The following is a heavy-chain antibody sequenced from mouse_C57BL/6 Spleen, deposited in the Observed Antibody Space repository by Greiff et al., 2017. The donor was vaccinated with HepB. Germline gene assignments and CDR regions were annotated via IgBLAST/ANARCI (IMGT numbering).Heavy chain of an antibody. Sequence: EVKLVESGGGLVQPGGSLKLSCVASGFTFSNYWMNWVRQSPEKGLEWVAQIRLKSDNYATHYAESVKGRFTISRDDSKSSVYLQMNNLRAEDTGIYYGTGPYGSSPYWYFDVWGTGTTVTVSS. CDR2: IRLKSDNYAT. CDR1: GFTFSNYW. CDR3: TGPYGSSPYWYFDV. V-gene: IGHV6-3*01. J-gene: IGHJ1*03. D-gene: IGHD1-1*01.